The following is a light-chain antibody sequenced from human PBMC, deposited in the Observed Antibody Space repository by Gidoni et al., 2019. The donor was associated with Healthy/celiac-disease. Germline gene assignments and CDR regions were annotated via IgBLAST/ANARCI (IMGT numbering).Light chain of an antibody. CDR1: QSVSSN. CDR2: GAS. CDR3: QQYNNWPPWT. Sequence: EIVMTQSPATLSVSPGERATLSCRASQSVSSNLAWYQQKPGQAPRLLIYGASTRATGIPARFSGSGSGGEFTLTISSLQSEDFAVYYCQQYNNWPPWTFGQGTKVEIK. J-gene: IGKJ1*01. V-gene: IGKV3-15*01.